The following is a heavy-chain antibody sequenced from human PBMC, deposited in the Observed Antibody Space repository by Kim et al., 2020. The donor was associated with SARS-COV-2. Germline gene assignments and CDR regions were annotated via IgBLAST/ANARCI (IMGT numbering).Heavy chain of an antibody. CDR1: GASTSTHH. J-gene: IGHJ2*01. Sequence: SETLSLTFTVYGASTSTHHCSSILQPPVTVLAWIGYLANSWSTDYNPSLRSRVTISVDTSKNQFSLMLTSVTAADTAVYYCARRGWYSDIWGRGTLVTVSS. V-gene: IGHV4-59*08. CDR3: ARRGWYSDI. D-gene: IGHD2-15*01. CDR2: LANSWST.